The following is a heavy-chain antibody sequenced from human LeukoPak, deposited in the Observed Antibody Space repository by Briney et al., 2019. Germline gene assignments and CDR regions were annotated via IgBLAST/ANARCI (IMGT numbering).Heavy chain of an antibody. J-gene: IGHJ4*02. V-gene: IGHV3-23*01. CDR1: GFTFTSYA. Sequence: GGSLRLSCAASGFTFTSYAMSWVRQAPGQGLEWVSAISGSGGSTYYADSVKGRVTISRDNSNNTPYLQMNSLRAEDPGVYYWWKPLSVYYGSGGYRTNYFDYWGQGTLVTVSS. D-gene: IGHD3-10*01. CDR2: ISGSGGST. CDR3: WKPLSVYYGSGGYRTNYFDY.